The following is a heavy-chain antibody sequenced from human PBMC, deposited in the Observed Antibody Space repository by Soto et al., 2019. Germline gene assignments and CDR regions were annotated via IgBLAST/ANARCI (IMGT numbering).Heavy chain of an antibody. CDR1: GGTFSNYA. Sequence: QVQLVQSGAEVKKPGSSVKVSCKASGGTFSNYAISWVRQAPGQGLEWMGGIIPISGTAKYAQKFQGRVTITAGESTSTAYMELGSLRSEDTAVYYCARSQGSSTSLEIYYYYYYGMDVWGQGTTVTVSS. CDR2: IIPISGTA. D-gene: IGHD2-2*01. V-gene: IGHV1-69*01. CDR3: ARSQGSSTSLEIYYYYYYGMDV. J-gene: IGHJ6*02.